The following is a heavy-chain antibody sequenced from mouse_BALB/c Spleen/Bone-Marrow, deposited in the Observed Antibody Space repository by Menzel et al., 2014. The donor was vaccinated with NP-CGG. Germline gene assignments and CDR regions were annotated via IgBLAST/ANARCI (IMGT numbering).Heavy chain of an antibody. D-gene: IGHD2-4*01. CDR1: GYSFTDYY. CDR2: VNPNNGGT. V-gene: IGHV1-18*01. CDR3: ARDYDYGRAY. Sequence: VQLQQPGPVLVKPGASVKISCKASGYSFTDYYMHWVQQRHGKSLEWIGRVNPNNGGTNYNQKFKGKAIFTVDKSSSTAYMELRSLTSEDSAVYFCARDYDYGRAYWGQGTLVTVSA. J-gene: IGHJ3*01.